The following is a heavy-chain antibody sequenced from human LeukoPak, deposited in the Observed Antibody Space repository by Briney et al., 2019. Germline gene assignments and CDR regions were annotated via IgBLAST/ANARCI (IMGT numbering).Heavy chain of an antibody. CDR2: ISPSGDIK. Sequence: GGSLRLSCVASGFTFSRHGMNWVRQAPGKGLEWVSGISPSGDIKYYVDSVKGRFTVSRDNSKNTLYLQINSLRDEDTAVYYCARVIGGIYYDSSGYMYNWFDPWGQGTLVTVSS. D-gene: IGHD3-22*01. J-gene: IGHJ5*02. CDR1: GFTFSRHG. V-gene: IGHV3-23*01. CDR3: ARVIGGIYYDSSGYMYNWFDP.